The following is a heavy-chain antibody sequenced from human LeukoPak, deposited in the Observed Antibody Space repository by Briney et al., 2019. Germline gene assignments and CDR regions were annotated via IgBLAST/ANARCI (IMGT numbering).Heavy chain of an antibody. CDR2: INTDGSST. CDR1: GFPYCKYW. V-gene: IGHV3-74*01. J-gene: IGHJ6*02. Sequence: SGGSVTLPCAPSGFPYCKYWTHWMRQAPGKGLVWVSRINTDGSSTSYADSVKGRFSISRDNAKNTLYVQMNSLRAEDSAVYYCARAYGANHAMDVWGQGTTVTVSS. CDR3: ARAYGANHAMDV. D-gene: IGHD4/OR15-4a*01.